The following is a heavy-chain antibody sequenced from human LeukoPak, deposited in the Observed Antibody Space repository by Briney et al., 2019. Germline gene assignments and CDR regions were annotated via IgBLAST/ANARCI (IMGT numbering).Heavy chain of an antibody. Sequence: SETLSLTCTVSGGSISSGGSYWSWIRQHPGKGLEWIGYIYYSGSTYYNPSLKSRVTISVDTSKNQFSLKLSSVTAADTAVYYCARDALGYCSGGSCSHFDYWGQGTLVTVSS. CDR2: IYYSGST. V-gene: IGHV4-31*03. D-gene: IGHD2-15*01. CDR1: GGSISSGGSY. CDR3: ARDALGYCSGGSCSHFDY. J-gene: IGHJ4*02.